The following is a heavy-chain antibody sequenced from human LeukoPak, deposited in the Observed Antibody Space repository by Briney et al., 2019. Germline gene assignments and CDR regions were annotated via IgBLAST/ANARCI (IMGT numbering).Heavy chain of an antibody. CDR1: GKTLSDLS. Sequence: GASVKVSCKVSGKTLSDLSIHWLRQPPGKGLEWRGGSDPEDGERIYAQMFQGRVTMTEDTSIDTAYMELSSLRSEDTAVYYCVTGFTTMAVDYFDYWGQGTPVTVS. V-gene: IGHV1-24*01. CDR2: SDPEDGER. D-gene: IGHD5-18*01. CDR3: VTGFTTMAVDYFDY. J-gene: IGHJ4*02.